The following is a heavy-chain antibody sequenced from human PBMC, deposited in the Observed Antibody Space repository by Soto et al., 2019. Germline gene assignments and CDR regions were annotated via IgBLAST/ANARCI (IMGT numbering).Heavy chain of an antibody. CDR2: IIPILGIA. D-gene: IGHD3-10*01. Sequence: QVQLVQSGAEVKKPGSSVKVSCKASGGTFSSYTISWVRQAPGQGLEWMGRIIPILGIANYAQKFQGRGTITADKSTSTAYMELSSLRSEDTAVYYCARSYRGQGSDYWGQGTLVTVSS. J-gene: IGHJ4*02. CDR3: ARSYRGQGSDY. V-gene: IGHV1-69*02. CDR1: GGTFSSYT.